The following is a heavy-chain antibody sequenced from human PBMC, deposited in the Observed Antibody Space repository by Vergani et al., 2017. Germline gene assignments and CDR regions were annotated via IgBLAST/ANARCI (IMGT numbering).Heavy chain of an antibody. J-gene: IGHJ6*02. D-gene: IGHD6-13*01. CDR2: IYYSGST. V-gene: IGHV4-59*01. Sequence: QVQLQESGPGLVKPSETLSLTCTVSGGSISSYYWSWIRQPPGKGLEWIGYIYYSGSTNYNPSLKSRVTISVDTSKNQFSLKLSSVTAADTAVYYCAREVVLVGYSSSPVGYYYYGMDVWGQGTTVTVSS. CDR1: GGSISSYY. CDR3: AREVVLVGYSSSPVGYYYYGMDV.